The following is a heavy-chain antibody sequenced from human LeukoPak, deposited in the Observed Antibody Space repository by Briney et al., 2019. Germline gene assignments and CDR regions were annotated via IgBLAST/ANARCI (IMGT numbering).Heavy chain of an antibody. CDR1: GFTFSSYS. Sequence: PGGSLRLSCAASGFTFSSYSMNWVRQAPGKGLEWVSSISSSSSYIYYADSVKGRFTISRDNAKNSLYPQMNSLRAEDTAVYYCARDSGYDSDAFDIWGQGTMVTVSS. CDR2: ISSSSSYI. D-gene: IGHD5-12*01. J-gene: IGHJ3*02. CDR3: ARDSGYDSDAFDI. V-gene: IGHV3-21*01.